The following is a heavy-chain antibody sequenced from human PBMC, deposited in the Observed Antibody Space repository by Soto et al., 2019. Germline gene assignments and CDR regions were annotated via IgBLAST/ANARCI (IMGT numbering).Heavy chain of an antibody. CDR3: ARVHSSGGRDDAFDI. J-gene: IGHJ3*02. CDR2: ISAYNGNT. V-gene: IGHV1-18*01. CDR1: GYTFTSYG. D-gene: IGHD3-16*01. Sequence: ASVKVSCKASGYTFTSYGISWVRQAPGQGLEWMGLISAYNGNTNYAQKFQGRVTMTRDTSTSTAYMELSSLRSEDTAVYYCARVHSSGGRDDAFDIWGQGTMVTVSS.